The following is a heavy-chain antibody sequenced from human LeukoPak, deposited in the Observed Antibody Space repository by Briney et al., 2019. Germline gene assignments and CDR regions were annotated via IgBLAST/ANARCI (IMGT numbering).Heavy chain of an antibody. J-gene: IGHJ5*02. D-gene: IGHD2-21*02. V-gene: IGHV5-51*01. Sequence: GESLKISCKGSGYSFNTYWIGWVRQMPGKGLEWMGIIYPGDSDTKYSPSFQGQVTISADKSISTAYLQWSSLKASDTAMYYCATMAYCGGDCYPLNWFDPWGQGTLVTVSS. CDR2: IYPGDSDT. CDR3: ATMAYCGGDCYPLNWFDP. CDR1: GYSFNTYW.